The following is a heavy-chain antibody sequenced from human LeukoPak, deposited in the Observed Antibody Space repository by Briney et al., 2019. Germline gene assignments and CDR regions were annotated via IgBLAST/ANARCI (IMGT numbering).Heavy chain of an antibody. CDR3: AIAQRCPGGSCNNWFDP. Sequence: ASVKVSCKASEYTFTKYDINWVRQATGQGLEWMAWMNPNRGYTGYAQKFQGRVNMTRDTSKSTAYMELSSLRSDDTAVYYCAIAQRCPGGSCNNWFDPWGRGTLVTVSS. CDR2: MNPNRGYT. J-gene: IGHJ5*02. D-gene: IGHD2-15*01. V-gene: IGHV1-8*01. CDR1: EYTFTKYD.